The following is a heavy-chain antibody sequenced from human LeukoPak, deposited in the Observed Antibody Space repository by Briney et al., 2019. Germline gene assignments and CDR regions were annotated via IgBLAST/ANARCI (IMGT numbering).Heavy chain of an antibody. Sequence: PGGSLRLSCAASGFTFSTSWMSWVRQVPGKGLEWVASIKKDGSETYYVDSVKGRFTISRDNAKNSLYLQMNSLRAEDTAMYYCARGRYSGTTYYFDYWGQGTLVTVS. CDR3: ARGRYSGTTYYFDY. J-gene: IGHJ4*02. CDR2: IKKDGSET. V-gene: IGHV3-7*03. CDR1: GFTFSTSW. D-gene: IGHD5-12*01.